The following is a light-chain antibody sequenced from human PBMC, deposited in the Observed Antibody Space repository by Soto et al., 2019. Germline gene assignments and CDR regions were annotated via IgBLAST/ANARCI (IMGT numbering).Light chain of an antibody. CDR2: GAS. Sequence: EIVMTQSPATLSVSPGDTVTLSCRASQSVSINLAWYQQKPGQAPRLLISGASTRATGIPARFSGSGSGTEFTLTISSLQSEDFAVYYCQQYNNWPPLTFGGGTKVEIK. J-gene: IGKJ4*01. CDR1: QSVSIN. V-gene: IGKV3-15*01. CDR3: QQYNNWPPLT.